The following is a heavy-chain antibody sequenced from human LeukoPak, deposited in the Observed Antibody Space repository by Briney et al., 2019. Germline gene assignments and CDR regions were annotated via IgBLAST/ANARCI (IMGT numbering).Heavy chain of an antibody. Sequence: PGESLRLSCAASGFTFSTYSVHWVRQAPGKGLEWVSSITSSSTNIYYADSVKGRFTISRDNAKNSLYLKMNRLRAEDAAVYYCERSYSYGFWVPFDCWGQGTLVTVSS. CDR1: GFTFSTYS. CDR2: ITSSSTNI. D-gene: IGHD5-18*01. CDR3: ERSYSYGFWVPFDC. J-gene: IGHJ4*02. V-gene: IGHV3-21*01.